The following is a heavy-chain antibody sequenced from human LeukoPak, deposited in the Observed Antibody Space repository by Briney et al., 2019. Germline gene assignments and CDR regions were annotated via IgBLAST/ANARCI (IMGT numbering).Heavy chain of an antibody. V-gene: IGHV3-30*03. J-gene: IGHJ5*02. CDR2: ISNDGSNK. D-gene: IGHD5-12*01. Sequence: TGGSLRLSCAASGFTFSTYGMHWVRQAPGKGLEWVAVISNDGSNKLYTDSVKGRFTISRDNSKNTLYLQTNSLRAEDTAVYYCARSDVDMAAWGQGTLVTVSS. CDR1: GFTFSTYG. CDR3: ARSDVDMAA.